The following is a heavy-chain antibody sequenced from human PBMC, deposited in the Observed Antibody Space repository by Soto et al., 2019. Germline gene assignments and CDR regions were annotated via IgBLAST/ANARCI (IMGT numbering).Heavy chain of an antibody. CDR1: GFTFSSYA. CDR3: AKDVSSPFEVWFDS. J-gene: IGHJ5*01. Sequence: PGGSLRLSCAASGFTFSSYAMSWVRQAPGKGLEWVAGITGSGGISQYAHSVKGRFTISRDNSKNTLYLQMNSLRAEDTAIYYCAKDVSSPFEVWFDSWGQGTLVTVSS. D-gene: IGHD6-6*01. V-gene: IGHV3-23*01. CDR2: ITGSGGIS.